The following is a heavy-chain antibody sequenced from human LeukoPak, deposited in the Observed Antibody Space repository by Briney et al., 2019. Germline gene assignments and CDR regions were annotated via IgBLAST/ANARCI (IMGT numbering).Heavy chain of an antibody. CDR1: GYTFTDNH. CDR2: IIPNSGGT. D-gene: IGHD7-27*01. Sequence: ASVTVSFTGSGYTFTDNHMHWVRQGHGQGNEWMGWIIPNSGGTNCAQKFRGRVTMTRDTANSTAYMELSGLTPDDTAVYYCARRTGDGAFDIWGQGTVVTVSS. V-gene: IGHV1-2*02. CDR3: ARRTGDGAFDI. J-gene: IGHJ3*02.